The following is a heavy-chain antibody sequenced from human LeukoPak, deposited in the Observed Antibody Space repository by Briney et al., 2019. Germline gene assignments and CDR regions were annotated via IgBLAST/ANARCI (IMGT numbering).Heavy chain of an antibody. Sequence: PGGSLRLSCKASGFTLTDFWMHWVRQAPGKGLVWVSRVAADGSSTYYADSVKGRFTISRDNAKNTLYLLMNSLRAEDTAVYYCASLFLCYGCSSSSDSFDIWGQGTMVTVSS. CDR3: ASLFLCYGCSSSSDSFDI. J-gene: IGHJ3*02. CDR2: VAADGSST. V-gene: IGHV3-74*01. CDR1: GFTLTDFW. D-gene: IGHD6-6*01.